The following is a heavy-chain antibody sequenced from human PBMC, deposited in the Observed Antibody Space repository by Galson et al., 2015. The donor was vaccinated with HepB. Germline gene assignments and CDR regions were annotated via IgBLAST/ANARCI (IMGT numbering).Heavy chain of an antibody. J-gene: IGHJ4*02. Sequence: SLRLSCAASGFTFDDYAMHWVRQAPGKGLEWVSGISWNSGSIGYADSVKGRFTISRDNAKNSLYLQMNSLRAEDTALYYCANIGGIWGQGTLVTVSS. V-gene: IGHV3-9*01. CDR3: ANIGGI. CDR2: ISWNSGSI. D-gene: IGHD3-16*01. CDR1: GFTFDDYA.